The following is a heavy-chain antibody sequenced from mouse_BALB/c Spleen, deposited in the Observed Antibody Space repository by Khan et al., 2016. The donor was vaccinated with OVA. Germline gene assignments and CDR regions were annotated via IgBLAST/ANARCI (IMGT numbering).Heavy chain of an antibody. CDR1: GFYIKDTY. CDR2: IVPANGDT. V-gene: IGHV14-3*02. Sequence: VQLKQSGAELVKPGASVKLSCTASGFYIKDTYMHWVKQRPEQGPVWFGRIVPANGDTKYDPKLQDKATIAADTSSNTVYLQLSSLTSEDTAVYYGAPLCGSRFTYWGQGTLVSVSA. D-gene: IGHD1-1*02. J-gene: IGHJ3*01. CDR3: APLCGSRFTY.